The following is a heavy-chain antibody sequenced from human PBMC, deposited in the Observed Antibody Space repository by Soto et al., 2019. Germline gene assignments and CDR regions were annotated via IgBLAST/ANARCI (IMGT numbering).Heavy chain of an antibody. CDR2: ISSSSSYI. J-gene: IGHJ3*02. Sequence: GGSLRLSCAASGFTFSSYSMNWVRQAPGKGLEWVSSISSSSSYIYYADSVKGRFTISRDNAKNSLYLQMNSLRAEDTAVYYCARHPHWNDFSAFDIWGQGTMVTVSS. D-gene: IGHD1-1*01. V-gene: IGHV3-21*01. CDR3: ARHPHWNDFSAFDI. CDR1: GFTFSSYS.